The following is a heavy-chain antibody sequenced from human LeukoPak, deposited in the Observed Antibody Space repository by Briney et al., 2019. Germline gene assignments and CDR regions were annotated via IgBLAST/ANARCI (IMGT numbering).Heavy chain of an antibody. V-gene: IGHV1-69*04. D-gene: IGHD3-16*02. Sequence: ASVKVSCKASGGTFSSYAISWVRQAPGQGLEWMGRIIPILGIANYAQKFQGRVTITADKSTSTAYMELSSLRSEDTAVCYCARSLKHQAPDYWGQGTLVTVSS. CDR2: IIPILGIA. CDR1: GGTFSSYA. CDR3: ARSLKHQAPDY. J-gene: IGHJ4*02.